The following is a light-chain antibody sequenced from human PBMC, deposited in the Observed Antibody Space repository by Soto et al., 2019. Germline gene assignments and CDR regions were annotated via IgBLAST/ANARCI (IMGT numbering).Light chain of an antibody. J-gene: IGKJ1*01. CDR2: KAS. Sequence: IKVNKSPSTLSANVGDRVTITCRASQSISIWLAWYQQKPGKAPKILIYKASSLESGVPSRFSGSGSGTEFTLTIRSLQPADFATRCRPPYSTYPPCTFGQG. CDR3: PPYSTYPPCT. CDR1: QSISIW. V-gene: IGKV1-5*03.